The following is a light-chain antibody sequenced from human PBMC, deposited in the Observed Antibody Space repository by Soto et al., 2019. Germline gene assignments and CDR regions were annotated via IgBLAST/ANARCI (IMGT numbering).Light chain of an antibody. V-gene: IGKV3D-15*01. CDR3: QQYNHSQT. CDR2: AAS. CDR1: RTVSNR. Sequence: EILMTQSPDTLSVSPGERVTLSCRASRTVSNRLAWYQHKPGQAPRLLFYAASTRATGIPARFSGSGSGTEFTLTISSLQSEDFAVYYCQQYNHSQTFGQGTKVDIK. J-gene: IGKJ1*01.